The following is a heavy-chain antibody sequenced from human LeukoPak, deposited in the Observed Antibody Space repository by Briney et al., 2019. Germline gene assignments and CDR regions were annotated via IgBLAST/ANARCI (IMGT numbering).Heavy chain of an antibody. V-gene: IGHV3-7*01. D-gene: IGHD3-16*01. CDR1: GFTFSSYA. Sequence: PGGSLRLSCAASGFTFSSYAMHWVRQAPGRGLEWVANIKQDGSEKYYVDSVKGRFTISRDNAKNSLYLQMNSLRAEDTAVYYCARDRGVNDYWGQGTLVTVSS. CDR3: ARDRGVNDY. CDR2: IKQDGSEK. J-gene: IGHJ4*02.